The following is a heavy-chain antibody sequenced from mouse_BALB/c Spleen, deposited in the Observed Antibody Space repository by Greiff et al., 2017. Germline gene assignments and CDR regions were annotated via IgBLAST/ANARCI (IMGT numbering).Heavy chain of an antibody. CDR2: IWGGGST. Sequence: QVQLQQSGPGLVAPSQSLSITCTVSGFSLTSYGVHWVRQPPGKGLEWLGMIWGGGSTDYNSALKSRLSISKDNSKSQVFLKMNSLQTDDTAMYYCAREGFYYGSSYWYFDVWGAGTTVTVSS. CDR3: AREGFYYGSSYWYFDV. CDR1: GFSLTSYG. D-gene: IGHD1-1*01. J-gene: IGHJ1*01. V-gene: IGHV2-6-4*01.